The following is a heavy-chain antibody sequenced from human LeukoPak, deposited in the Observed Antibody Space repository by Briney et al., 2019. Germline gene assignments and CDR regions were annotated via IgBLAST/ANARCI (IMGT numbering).Heavy chain of an antibody. J-gene: IGHJ5*02. CDR2: IRYDGSNK. CDR3: AKDYGITGTGGAWLDP. Sequence: WGSLRLSCAASGFAFSRYGMHWVRQAPGKGLEWVAFIRYDGSNKNHGDSVKGRFTISRDNSKNMLILQMNSLRPEDTSVYYCAKDYGITGTGGAWLDPWGQGTLVTVSS. D-gene: IGHD1-20*01. V-gene: IGHV3-30*02. CDR1: GFAFSRYG.